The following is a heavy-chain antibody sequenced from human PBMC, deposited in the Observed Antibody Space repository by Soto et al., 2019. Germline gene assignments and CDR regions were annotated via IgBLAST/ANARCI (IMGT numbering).Heavy chain of an antibody. J-gene: IGHJ6*02. CDR3: ARDAYLGATTDSDYYYYGMDV. D-gene: IGHD1-26*01. Sequence: GGSLRLSCAASGFTFSSYGMHWVRQAPGKGLEWVAVIWYDGSNKYYADSVKGRFTISRDNSKNTLYLQMNSLRAEDTAVYYCARDAYLGATTDSDYYYYGMDVGGQGTTVTVSS. CDR1: GFTFSSYG. V-gene: IGHV3-33*01. CDR2: IWYDGSNK.